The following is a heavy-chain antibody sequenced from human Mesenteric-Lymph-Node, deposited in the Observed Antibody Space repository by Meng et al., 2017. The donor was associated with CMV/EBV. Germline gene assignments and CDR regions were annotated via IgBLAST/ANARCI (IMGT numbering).Heavy chain of an antibody. D-gene: IGHD2-2*01. V-gene: IGHV4-39*07. CDR2: IYYSGST. CDR1: GGSISSSSYY. J-gene: IGHJ6*02. Sequence: SETLSLTCTVSGGSISSSSYYWGWIRQPPGKGLEWIGSIYYSGSTYYNPSLKSRVTISVDTSKNQFSLKLSSVTATDTAVYYCARERHQQYQLLGDSYGMDVWGQGTTVTVSS. CDR3: ARERHQQYQLLGDSYGMDV.